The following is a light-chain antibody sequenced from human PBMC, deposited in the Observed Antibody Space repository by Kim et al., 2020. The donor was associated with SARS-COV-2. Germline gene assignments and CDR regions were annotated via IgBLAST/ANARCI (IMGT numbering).Light chain of an antibody. CDR3: AAWDDSRSWV. V-gene: IGLV1-47*01. J-gene: IGLJ3*02. CDR1: SSNIGNAF. CDR2: RNN. Sequence: GREVTISCSGSSSNIGNAFVFWYQQLPGTAPKLLIYRNNQRPSGVPDRFSGSKSGTSASLAISGLRSEGEAGCYCAAWDDSRSWVFGGGTQLTVL.